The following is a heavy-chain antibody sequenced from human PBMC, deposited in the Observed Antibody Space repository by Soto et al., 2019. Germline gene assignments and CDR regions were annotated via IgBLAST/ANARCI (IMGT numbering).Heavy chain of an antibody. D-gene: IGHD3-3*01. CDR1: GYSISSGYY. V-gene: IGHV4-38-2*02. CDR2: IYLSGTT. J-gene: IGHJ4*02. Sequence: KTSETLSLTCAVSGYSISSGYYWGWIRQPPGKGLEWIGTIYLSGTTYYNPSLKSRVTISVDTSKNQFSLKLSSVTAADTAVYYRAREGDDXLRFLEWLSDGGRYFDYWGQGTLVTVSS. CDR3: AREGDDXLRFLEWLSDGGRYFDY.